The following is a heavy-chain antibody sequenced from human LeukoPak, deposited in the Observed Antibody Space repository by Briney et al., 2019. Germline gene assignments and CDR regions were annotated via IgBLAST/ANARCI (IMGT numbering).Heavy chain of an antibody. J-gene: IGHJ4*02. CDR2: ISSSTTYI. D-gene: IGHD3-3*01. CDR3: ARGPDFWSDYYRVYFDS. CDR1: GFTFSSYA. Sequence: GGSLRLSCAASGFTFSSYAMSWVRQAPGKGLEWVSSISSSTTYIFYADSVKGRFTISRDNAKNSLYLQMNSLRAEDTAVYFCARGPDFWSDYYRVYFDSWGQGTLVTVSS. V-gene: IGHV3-21*01.